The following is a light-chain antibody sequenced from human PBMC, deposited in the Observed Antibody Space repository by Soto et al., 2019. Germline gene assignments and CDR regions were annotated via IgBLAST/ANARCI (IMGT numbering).Light chain of an antibody. V-gene: IGKV1-39*01. CDR2: GAS. CDR1: QSIDTY. CDR3: QQSYGTLYT. J-gene: IGKJ2*01. Sequence: DIQMTQSPSSLSASIGDTVTIACRASQSIDTYLHWYQQKPGKTPNLLIHGASGLQSGDPSRFSGSGSGTDFTLTISSLQPEDFATYYCQQSYGTLYTFGQGTKVEIK.